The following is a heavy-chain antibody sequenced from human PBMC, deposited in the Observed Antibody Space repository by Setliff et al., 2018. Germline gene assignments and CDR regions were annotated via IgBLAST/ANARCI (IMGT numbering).Heavy chain of an antibody. Sequence: SETLSLTCAVYGGSFSTYYWIWIRQPPGKGLEWIGEINHSGSTNYNPSLKSRVTISIDTSKNQFSLKLSSVTAADTAVYYCAHRRAAAGAEGWGQGTLVTVSS. CDR3: AHRRAAAGAEG. V-gene: IGHV4-34*01. CDR2: INHSGST. D-gene: IGHD6-13*01. J-gene: IGHJ4*02. CDR1: GGSFSTYY.